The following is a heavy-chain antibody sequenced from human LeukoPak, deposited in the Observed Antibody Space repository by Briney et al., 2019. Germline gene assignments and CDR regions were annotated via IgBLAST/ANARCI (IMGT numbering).Heavy chain of an antibody. CDR3: ASIVVVAATGGWFDP. D-gene: IGHD2-15*01. J-gene: IGHJ5*02. V-gene: IGHV4-59*08. Sequence: PSETLSLTCTVSGGSISSYYWSWIRQPPGKGLEWIGYIYYSGGTNYNPSLKSRVTISVDTSKNQFSLKLSSVTAADTAVYYCASIVVVAATGGWFDPWGQGTLVTVSS. CDR2: IYYSGGT. CDR1: GGSISSYY.